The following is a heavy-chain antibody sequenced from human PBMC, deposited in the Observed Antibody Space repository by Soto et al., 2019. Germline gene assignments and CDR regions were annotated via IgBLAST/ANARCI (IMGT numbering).Heavy chain of an antibody. CDR1: GFTFSSYE. J-gene: IGHJ4*02. D-gene: IGHD4-4*01. CDR2: ISSSGSTI. Sequence: GGSLRLSCAASGFTFSSYEMNWVRQAPGKGLEWVSYISSSGSTIYYADSVKGRFTISRDNAKNSLYLQMNSLRAEDTAVYYCAGSEEYSNYEPNYFDYWGQGTLVTVSS. V-gene: IGHV3-48*03. CDR3: AGSEEYSNYEPNYFDY.